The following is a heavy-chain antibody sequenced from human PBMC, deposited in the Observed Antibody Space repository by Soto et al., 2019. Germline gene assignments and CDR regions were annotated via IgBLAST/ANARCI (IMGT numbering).Heavy chain of an antibody. CDR3: ARDGARNSSSWHRGFDF. J-gene: IGHJ4*02. V-gene: IGHV4-34*02. D-gene: IGHD6-13*01. CDR1: GGSFRGYY. Sequence: QVQLQQWGAELLKPSQTLSLTCAVYGGSFRGYYWNWIRQSPGKGLEWIGEINHSGSTNYNPSLKSRVTISLDTSKNQFSLKMSSVTAADTAVYYCARDGARNSSSWHRGFDFWGQGTLVTVSS. CDR2: INHSGST.